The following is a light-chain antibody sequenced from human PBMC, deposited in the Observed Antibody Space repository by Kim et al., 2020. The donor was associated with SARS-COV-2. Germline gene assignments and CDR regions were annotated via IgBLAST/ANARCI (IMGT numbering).Light chain of an antibody. V-gene: IGLV4-69*01. CDR3: QTWGTGFWV. CDR2: LNSDGSH. J-gene: IGLJ3*02. Sequence: ASVKLTGTLSSGHSSYAIAWHQQQPEKGPRYLMKLNSDGSHSKGDGIPDRFSGSSSGAERYLTISSLQSEDEADYYCQTWGTGFWVFGGGTKLTVL. CDR1: SGHSSYA.